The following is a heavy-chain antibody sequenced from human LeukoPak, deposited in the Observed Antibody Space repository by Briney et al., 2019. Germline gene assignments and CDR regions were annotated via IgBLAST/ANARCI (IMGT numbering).Heavy chain of an antibody. CDR2: ISAYNGNT. J-gene: IGHJ4*02. CDR1: GYTFTSYG. V-gene: IGHV1-18*01. CDR3: ARRAATVTPFDY. D-gene: IGHD4-17*01. Sequence: ASVKVSCKASGYTFTSYGISRVRQAPGQGLEWMGWISAYNGNTNYAQKLQGRVTMTTDTSTSTAYMELRSLRSDDTAVYYCARRAATVTPFDYWGQGTLVTVSS.